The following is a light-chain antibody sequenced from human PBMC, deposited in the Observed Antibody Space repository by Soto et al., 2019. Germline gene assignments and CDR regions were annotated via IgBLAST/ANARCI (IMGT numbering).Light chain of an antibody. CDR2: AAS. V-gene: IGKV1-27*01. J-gene: IGKJ3*01. CDR1: QDIRNF. Sequence: DIQMTQSPTSLSASVGDRVTITCRASQDIRNFVAWYQQKPGKAPKLLIYAASTLQSGVPSRYSGSGSGTDLTLTINSLQPEDVETYSFQKYSSVPVFGPGTKVDLK. CDR3: QKYSSVPV.